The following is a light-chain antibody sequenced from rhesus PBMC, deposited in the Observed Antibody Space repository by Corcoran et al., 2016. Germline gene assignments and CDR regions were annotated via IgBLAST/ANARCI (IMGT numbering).Light chain of an antibody. V-gene: IGKV3-40*03. CDR3: QQYNDLLWT. CDR1: ESVGRY. J-gene: IGKJ1*01. CDR2: STS. Sequence: EIVMTQSPATLSLSPGETATLSCRASESVGRYLAWYQQKPGYAPKVLVHSTSFRATGTPDRFIGSGSRTEVTLTISSLEPEDVRVYNGQQYNDLLWTFGHGTKVEIK.